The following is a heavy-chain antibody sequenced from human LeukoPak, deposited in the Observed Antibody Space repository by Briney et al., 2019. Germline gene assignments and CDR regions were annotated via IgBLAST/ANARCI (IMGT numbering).Heavy chain of an antibody. V-gene: IGHV3-7*05. D-gene: IGHD6-13*01. CDR2: IKQDGSEK. J-gene: IGHJ4*02. Sequence: GGSLRLSCAASGFTFSNYWMNWVRQAPGRGLEWVANIKQDGSEKYYVDSVKGRFTISRDNAKNSLYLQMNSLRAEDTAVYYCARRGAADYWGQGTLFTVSS. CDR3: ARRGAADY. CDR1: GFTFSNYW.